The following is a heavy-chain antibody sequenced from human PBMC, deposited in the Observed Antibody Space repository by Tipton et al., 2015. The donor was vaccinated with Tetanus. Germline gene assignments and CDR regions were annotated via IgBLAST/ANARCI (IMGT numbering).Heavy chain of an antibody. J-gene: IGHJ4*02. CDR3: ARTSGYMYSDC. Sequence: TLSLTCTVSGGSISTYHWNWIRQSPGKGLEWIGYIDYFGSTKYNPSLKSRAAMSVDTSKNQLSLRLNSVTSADTAVYYCARTSGYMYSDCWGQGTLVTVSS. CDR2: IDYFGST. D-gene: IGHD3-3*01. V-gene: IGHV4-59*01. CDR1: GGSISTYH.